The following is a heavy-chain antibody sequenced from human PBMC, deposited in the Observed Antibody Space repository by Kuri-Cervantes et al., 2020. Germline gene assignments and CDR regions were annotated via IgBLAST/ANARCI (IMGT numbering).Heavy chain of an antibody. CDR1: GGSFSGYY. D-gene: IGHD3-10*01. CDR3: ARDRGYYGFFDP. Sequence: SQTLSLTCAVYGGSFSGYYWSWIRQPPGKGLEWIGEINHSGSTNYNPSLKSRVTISVDTSKNQFSLKLSSVTATDTAVYYCARDRGYYGFFDPWGRGTLVTVSS. V-gene: IGHV4-34*01. J-gene: IGHJ5*02. CDR2: INHSGST.